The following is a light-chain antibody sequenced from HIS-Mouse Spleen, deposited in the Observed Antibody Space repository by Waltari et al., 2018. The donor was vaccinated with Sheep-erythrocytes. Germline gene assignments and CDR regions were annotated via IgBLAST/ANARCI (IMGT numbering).Light chain of an antibody. Sequence: QSALTQPRSVSGSPGQSVPIPCTGTHSYVGAYNSVSWYQQHPGKAPKLMIYDVSKRPSGVPDRFSGSKSGNTASLTISGLQAEDEADYYCCSYAGSYTFWVFGGGTKLTVL. J-gene: IGLJ3*02. CDR3: CSYAGSYTFWV. CDR2: DVS. V-gene: IGLV2-11*01. CDR1: HSYVGAYNS.